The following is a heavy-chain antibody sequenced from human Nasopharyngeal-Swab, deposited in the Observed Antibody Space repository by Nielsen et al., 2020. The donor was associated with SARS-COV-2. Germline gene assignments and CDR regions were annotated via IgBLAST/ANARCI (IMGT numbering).Heavy chain of an antibody. Sequence: GGSLRLSCAASGFTFEDYAMHWVRQAPGKGLGWVSGISWNSGSLGYADSVKGRFTISRDNAKNSLYLQMNSLRAEETALYYCAGIAGAGGPFDYWGQGTLVTVSS. CDR1: GFTFEDYA. J-gene: IGHJ4*02. D-gene: IGHD6-19*01. V-gene: IGHV3-9*01. CDR2: ISWNSGSL. CDR3: AGIAGAGGPFDY.